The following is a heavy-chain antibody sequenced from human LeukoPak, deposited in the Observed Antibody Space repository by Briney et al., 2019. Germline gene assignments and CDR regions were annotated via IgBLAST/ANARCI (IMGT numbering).Heavy chain of an antibody. V-gene: IGHV4-61*02. CDR2: IYTSGST. CDR3: AREGGGDYYDSSDTPVNY. D-gene: IGHD3-22*01. J-gene: IGHJ4*02. CDR1: GGSISSGSYY. Sequence: PSETLSLTCTVSGGSISSGSYYWSWIRQPAGKGLEWIGRIYTSGSTNYNPSLKSRVTISVDTSKNQFSLKLSSVTAADTAVYYCAREGGGDYYDSSDTPVNYWGQGTLVTVSS.